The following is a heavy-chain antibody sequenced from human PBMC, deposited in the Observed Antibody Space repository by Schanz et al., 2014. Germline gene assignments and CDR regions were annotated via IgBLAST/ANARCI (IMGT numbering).Heavy chain of an antibody. Sequence: QVELVESGGGLVQPGRSLRLSCAASGFSFTNYAMHWVRQPPGKGPEWMAAIRFDGTKKFYADSVRGRFTISRDNSKNTLFLQMNSPRPDDTAVYYCVRDEGFSGYDFLDYWGQGTLVTVSS. D-gene: IGHD5-12*01. J-gene: IGHJ4*02. CDR2: IRFDGTKK. CDR1: GFSFTNYA. CDR3: VRDEGFSGYDFLDY. V-gene: IGHV3-30*04.